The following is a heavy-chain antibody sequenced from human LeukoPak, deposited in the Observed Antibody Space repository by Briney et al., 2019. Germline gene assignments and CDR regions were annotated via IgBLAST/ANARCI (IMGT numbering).Heavy chain of an antibody. D-gene: IGHD4-17*01. Sequence: SETLSLTCTFSGGSFSPAHWSWIRQPPGKGLEWIGVICDNGHTDYNPSLQSRATISVDTSKRQFSLKLSSVTAADTAVYYCARGPSYGDYDPPYKNWFGPWGQGTLVTVPS. CDR2: ICDNGHT. CDR1: GGSFSPAH. V-gene: IGHV4-59*12. J-gene: IGHJ5*02. CDR3: ARGPSYGDYDPPYKNWFGP.